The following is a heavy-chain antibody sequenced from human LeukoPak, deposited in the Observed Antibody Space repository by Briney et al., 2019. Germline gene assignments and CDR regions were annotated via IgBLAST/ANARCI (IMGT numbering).Heavy chain of an antibody. Sequence: GGSLRLSCAASGFTFSSYWMSWVRQAPGRGLEWVANIKQDGSEKYYVDSVKGRFTISRDNAKNSLYLQMNSLRAEDTAVYYCARDRDTDILTGYYGPPNYGMDVWGQGTTVTVPS. J-gene: IGHJ6*02. D-gene: IGHD3-9*01. CDR1: GFTFSSYW. CDR2: IKQDGSEK. V-gene: IGHV3-7*01. CDR3: ARDRDTDILTGYYGPPNYGMDV.